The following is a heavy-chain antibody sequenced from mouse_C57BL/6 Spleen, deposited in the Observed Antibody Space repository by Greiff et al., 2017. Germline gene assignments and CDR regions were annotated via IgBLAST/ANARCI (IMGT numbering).Heavy chain of an antibody. J-gene: IGHJ3*01. CDR2: INPSTGGT. D-gene: IGHD2-1*01. CDR1: GYSFTGYY. Sequence: EVQLQESGPELVKPGASVKISCKASGYSFTGYYMNWVKQSPEKSLEWIGEINPSTGGTTYNQKFKAKATLTVDKSSSTAYMQIKSLSSEDSAVYCGARCESTMAPWFAYWGQGTLVTVSA. V-gene: IGHV1-42*01. CDR3: ARCESTMAPWFAY.